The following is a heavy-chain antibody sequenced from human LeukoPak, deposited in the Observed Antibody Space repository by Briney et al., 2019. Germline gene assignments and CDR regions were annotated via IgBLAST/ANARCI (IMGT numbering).Heavy chain of an antibody. D-gene: IGHD3-9*01. CDR1: GYSISSGYY. CDR2: ISGSGGST. CDR3: AKMRRTTRLILAGMVFDY. V-gene: IGHV3-23*01. J-gene: IGHJ4*02. Sequence: PSETLSLTCAVSGYSISSGYYWGWIRQPPGKGLEWVSAISGSGGSTYYADSVKGRFTISRDNSKNTLYLQMNSLRAEDTAVYYCAKMRRTTRLILAGMVFDYWGQGTLVTVSS.